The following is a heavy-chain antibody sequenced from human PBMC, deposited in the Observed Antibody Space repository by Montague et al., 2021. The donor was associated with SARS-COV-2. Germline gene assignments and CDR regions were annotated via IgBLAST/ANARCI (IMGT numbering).Heavy chain of an antibody. J-gene: IGHJ5*02. V-gene: IGHV4-39*02. D-gene: IGHD6-6*01. CDR3: VREYTGSSQAS. CDR2: IFHSGTT. CDR1: GGSIVTGDYY. Sequence: SETLSLTCSVSGGSIVTGDYYWAWSRQPPGKGLEWIGSIFHSGTTYYNPSLRGRVTTSVDTSKNQFSLKLNSVTAADTAFYYCVREYTGSSQASWGQGTLVTVSS.